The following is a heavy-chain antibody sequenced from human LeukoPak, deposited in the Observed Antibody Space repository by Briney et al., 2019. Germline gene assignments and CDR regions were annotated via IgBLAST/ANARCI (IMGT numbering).Heavy chain of an antibody. D-gene: IGHD6-13*01. Sequence: SETLSLTCAISGGSISSSNWWSWVRQSPGKGLEWIGEIYHSGSTNYNPSLKSRVTISVDKSKNQFSLKLSSVTAADTAVYYCARLYSSSDYYYYYYGMDVWGQGTTVTVSS. CDR1: GGSISSSNW. V-gene: IGHV4-4*02. J-gene: IGHJ6*02. CDR3: ARLYSSSDYYYYYYGMDV. CDR2: IYHSGST.